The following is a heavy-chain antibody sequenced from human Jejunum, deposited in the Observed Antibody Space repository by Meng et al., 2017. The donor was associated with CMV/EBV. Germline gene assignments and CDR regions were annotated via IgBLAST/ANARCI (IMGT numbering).Heavy chain of an antibody. CDR2: IKHDGSEK. D-gene: IGHD3-22*01. CDR1: FR. CDR3: ARALPVFYYDTSGYHSSAFDI. Sequence: FRVAWVRQATGKGLEWVATIKHDGSEKYFVDSVKGRFTISRDNTMNSLYLNMNSLRAEDTAVYYCARALPVFYYDTSGYHSSAFDIWGQGTMVTVSS. V-gene: IGHV3-7*01. J-gene: IGHJ3*02.